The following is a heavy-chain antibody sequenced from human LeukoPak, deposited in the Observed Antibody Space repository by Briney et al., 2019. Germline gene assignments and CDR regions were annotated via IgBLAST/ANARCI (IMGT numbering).Heavy chain of an antibody. D-gene: IGHD6-19*01. CDR3: VKDRVPDSGWSFDV. Sequence: HTGGSLRLSCTTSGFTFATCSMSWVRQAPGQGLEWVASIFGSASKIYHADSVKGRFTVSRDNSKNTLCLQMNGLRVEDTALYYCVKDRVPDSGWSFDVWGRGTMVTVSA. J-gene: IGHJ3*01. V-gene: IGHV3-23*01. CDR2: IFGSASKI. CDR1: GFTFATCS.